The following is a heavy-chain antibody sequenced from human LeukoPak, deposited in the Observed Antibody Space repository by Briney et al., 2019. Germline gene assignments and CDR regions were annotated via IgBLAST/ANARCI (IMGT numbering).Heavy chain of an antibody. Sequence: ASVKVSCKASGGTFSSYAISWVRQAPGQGLEWMGRIIPILGIANYAQKFQGRVTITADKSTSTAYMELSSLRSEDTAVYYYARVVVVTADDYYGMDVWGQGTTVTVSS. CDR1: GGTFSSYA. CDR3: ARVVVVTADDYYGMDV. J-gene: IGHJ6*02. CDR2: IIPILGIA. D-gene: IGHD2-21*02. V-gene: IGHV1-69*04.